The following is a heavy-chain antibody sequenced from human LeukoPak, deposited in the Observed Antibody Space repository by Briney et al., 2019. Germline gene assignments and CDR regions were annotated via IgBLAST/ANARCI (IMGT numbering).Heavy chain of an antibody. V-gene: IGHV3-23*01. CDR1: GFTFSSYA. Sequence: PGGSLRLSCAASGFTFSSYAMSWVRQAPGKGLEWVSAISGSGGSTYYADSVKGRFTISRDNSKNTLYLQMNSLRPEDTADYYCARGSAYSDYYYYGMDVWGQGTTVTVS. J-gene: IGHJ6*02. CDR3: ARGSAYSDYYYYGMDV. D-gene: IGHD4-11*01. CDR2: ISGSGGST.